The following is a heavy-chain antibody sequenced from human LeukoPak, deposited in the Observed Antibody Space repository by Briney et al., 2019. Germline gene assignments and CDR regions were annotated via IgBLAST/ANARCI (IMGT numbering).Heavy chain of an antibody. Sequence: GGRLRLSCAASGFSLSNNWMSWVRQAPGKGLEWVANINQDGSEKYYVASVMGRFTISKDDAKNSVYLQMNSLTPEDTAIYYCAWYGVTHGLDVWGQGTTVTVSS. D-gene: IGHD3-10*01. CDR3: AWYGVTHGLDV. CDR2: INQDGSEK. CDR1: GFSLSNNW. J-gene: IGHJ6*02. V-gene: IGHV3-7*01.